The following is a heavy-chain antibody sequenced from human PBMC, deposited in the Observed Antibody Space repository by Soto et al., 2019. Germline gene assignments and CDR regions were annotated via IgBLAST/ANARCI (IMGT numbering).Heavy chain of an antibody. CDR1: GYSFTDYH. CDR2: INPRGGST. V-gene: IGHV1-46*01. CDR3: ARDSSSWSLGDI. Sequence: ASVKVSCKASGYSFTDYHIHWVRQAPGQGLEWLGIINPRGGSTSYAQKFQGRVTMTRDTSTSTVYMELSSLRSEDTAVYYCARDSSSWSLGDIWGQGTMVTVS. J-gene: IGHJ3*02. D-gene: IGHD6-13*01.